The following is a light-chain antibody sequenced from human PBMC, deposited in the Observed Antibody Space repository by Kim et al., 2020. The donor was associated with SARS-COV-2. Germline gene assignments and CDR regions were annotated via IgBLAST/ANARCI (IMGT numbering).Light chain of an antibody. CDR2: SAS. CDR3: QRYMAAPLT. Sequence: DLQMTQSPSSLSASVGDRVTITCRASQDISHYLAWYQQIPGKVPKFLIYSASSLQTGVPSRFRGRGSGTHFTLTINSLQPEDVATYYCQRYMAAPLTFGGGTKLEI. J-gene: IGKJ4*01. V-gene: IGKV1-27*01. CDR1: QDISHY.